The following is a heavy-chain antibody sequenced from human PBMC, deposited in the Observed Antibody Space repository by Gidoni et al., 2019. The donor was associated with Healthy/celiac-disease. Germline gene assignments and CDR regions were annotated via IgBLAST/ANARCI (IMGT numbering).Heavy chain of an antibody. J-gene: IGHJ4*02. Sequence: QVQLQESGPGLVKPSGTLSLTCAVSGGSISSSNWWSWVRQPPGKGLEWIGDIYHSGSTNYNPSLKSRVTISVDKSKIQFSLKLSSVTAADTAVYYCARRRSSGWYSDFDYWGQGTLVTVSS. CDR1: GGSISSSNW. D-gene: IGHD6-19*01. CDR2: IYHSGST. CDR3: ARRRSSGWYSDFDY. V-gene: IGHV4-4*02.